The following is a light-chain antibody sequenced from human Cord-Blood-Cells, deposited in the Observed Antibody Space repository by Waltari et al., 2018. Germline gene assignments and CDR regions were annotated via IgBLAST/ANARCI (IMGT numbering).Light chain of an antibody. J-gene: IGLJ3*02. Sequence: QSALTQPRSVSGSPGQSVTISCTGTSSDVGGYNYVSWYQQHPGKAPKLMLYDVSKRPAGVPVRFSGSKSGNTASLTISGLQDEEEADYYCCSYAGSYTWVFGGGTKLTVL. CDR3: CSYAGSYTWV. V-gene: IGLV2-11*01. CDR2: DVS. CDR1: SSDVGGYNY.